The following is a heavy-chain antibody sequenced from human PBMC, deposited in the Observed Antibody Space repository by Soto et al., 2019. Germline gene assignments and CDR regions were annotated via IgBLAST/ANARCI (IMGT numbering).Heavy chain of an antibody. D-gene: IGHD2-15*01. Sequence: ETLSLTCAVYGGSFSGYYWSWIRQPPGKGLEWIGEINHSGSTNYNPSLKSRVTISVDTSKNQFSLKLSSVTAADTAVYYCARGARYWGYCSGGSCFSWFDPWGQGTLVTVSS. J-gene: IGHJ5*02. CDR2: INHSGST. V-gene: IGHV4-34*01. CDR1: GGSFSGYY. CDR3: ARGARYWGYCSGGSCFSWFDP.